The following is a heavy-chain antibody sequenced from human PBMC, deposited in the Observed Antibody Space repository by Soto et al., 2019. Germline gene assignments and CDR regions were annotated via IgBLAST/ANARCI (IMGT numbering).Heavy chain of an antibody. CDR1: GGSISSDTYY. Sequence: QVQLRESGPGLVKPSQTLSLTCTVSGGSISSDTYYWSWIRQHPGKGLEWIGYIYYSGSTFYNPSLRSRVTISIDTSKNQFSLKLSSVTAADTAVYYCAREGIQLWHTIDYWGQGTLVTVSS. J-gene: IGHJ4*02. V-gene: IGHV4-31*03. CDR2: IYYSGST. CDR3: AREGIQLWHTIDY. D-gene: IGHD5-18*01.